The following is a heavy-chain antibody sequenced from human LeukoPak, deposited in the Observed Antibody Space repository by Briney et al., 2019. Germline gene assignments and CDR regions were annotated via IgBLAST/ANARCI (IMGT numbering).Heavy chain of an antibody. V-gene: IGHV1-8*01. CDR1: GYTYSRHD. D-gene: IGHD1-26*01. J-gene: IGHJ4*02. CDR2: MNPKNGNT. Sequence: ASVKVSCKASGYTYSRHDINWVRQATGQGLEWMGWMNPKNGNTVYAQKFQGRVTMTRDMSTSTVYMELSSLRSEDTAVYYCAREMRATETSFDYWGEGTLVTVSS. CDR3: AREMRATETSFDY.